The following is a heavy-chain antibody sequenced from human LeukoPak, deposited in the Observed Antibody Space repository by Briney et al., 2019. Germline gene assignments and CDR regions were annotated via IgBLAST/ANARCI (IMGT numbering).Heavy chain of an antibody. Sequence: SETLSLTCTVSGGSISSYYWSWIRQPPGKGLEWIGYIYYSGSTNYDPSLKSRVTISVDTSKNQFSLKLSSVTAADTAVYYCAGGRFLEWLLPGETGYFDYWGQGTLVTVSS. CDR1: GGSISSYY. J-gene: IGHJ4*02. D-gene: IGHD3-3*01. CDR3: AGGRFLEWLLPGETGYFDY. V-gene: IGHV4-59*01. CDR2: IYYSGST.